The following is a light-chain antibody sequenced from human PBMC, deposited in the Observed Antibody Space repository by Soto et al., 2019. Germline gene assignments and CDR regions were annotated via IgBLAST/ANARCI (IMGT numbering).Light chain of an antibody. CDR1: QPFRSNS. Sequence: ETVLPHSPGTLSLSPGERATLSCGASQPFRSNSLAWYRQTPGQAPRLLIYGASNRATGIADRFSGSGSGTDFTLIISRLEPEDFALYYCQQYGSSPWTFGQGTKVEIK. CDR3: QQYGSSPWT. V-gene: IGKV3-20*01. J-gene: IGKJ1*01. CDR2: GAS.